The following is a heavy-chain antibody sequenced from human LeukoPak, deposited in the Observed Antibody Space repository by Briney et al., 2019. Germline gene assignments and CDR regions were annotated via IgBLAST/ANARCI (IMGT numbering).Heavy chain of an antibody. CDR3: AKTVPYSSGWRATFDH. J-gene: IGHJ4*02. Sequence: KSSETLSLTCTVSGDSISNHYYFWGWIRQTPGTGLEWIANIHYIGSTYYNPSLKSRVTISLDKSKNQFSLKVNSVTAADTAVYYCAKTVPYSSGWRATFDHWGQGTLVTVSS. D-gene: IGHD6-19*01. V-gene: IGHV4-39*01. CDR2: IHYIGST. CDR1: GDSISNHYYF.